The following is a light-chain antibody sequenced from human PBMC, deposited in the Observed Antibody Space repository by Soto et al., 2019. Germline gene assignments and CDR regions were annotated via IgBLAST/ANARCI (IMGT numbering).Light chain of an antibody. V-gene: IGKV3-20*01. CDR3: QQYGGSPLVT. CDR2: GAS. CDR1: QSVSSVS. Sequence: EIVLTQSPGTLSLSPGERATLSCRASQSVSSVSLAWYQQKPGQAPRLLVYGASTRATGIPDRFRGSGSGTDFTLTISRLEPEDFAVYYCQQYGGSPLVTFGQGTKLEIK. J-gene: IGKJ2*01.